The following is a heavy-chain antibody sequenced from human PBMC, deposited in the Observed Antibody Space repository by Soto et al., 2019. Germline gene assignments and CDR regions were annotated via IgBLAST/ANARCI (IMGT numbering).Heavy chain of an antibody. CDR3: ARGPSGDKVDY. V-gene: IGHV4-30-4*01. J-gene: IGHJ4*02. CDR1: GGSISSGDYY. D-gene: IGHD7-27*01. Sequence: SETLSLTCTVSGGSISSGDYYWSWIRQPPGKGLEWIGYIYHSGSTYYNPSLTSRVTISVDTSKNQFSLQLSSVIAADTAVYYCARGPSGDKVDYWGQGTLVTVS. CDR2: IYHSGST.